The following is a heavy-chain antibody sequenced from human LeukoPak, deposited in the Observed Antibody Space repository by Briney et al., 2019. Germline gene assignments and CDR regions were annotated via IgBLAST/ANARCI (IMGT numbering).Heavy chain of an antibody. Sequence: GGSLRLSCAASGFTFSSYEMNWVRQAPGKGLEWVSYISSSGTTIYYADSVKGRFTISRDNAKNSLYLQMNSLRAEDTAVYYCARGGYCSSSTCYSLNAFDIWGQGTMFTVSS. J-gene: IGHJ3*02. D-gene: IGHD2-2*01. CDR2: ISSSGTTI. CDR1: GFTFSSYE. CDR3: ARGGYCSSSTCYSLNAFDI. V-gene: IGHV3-48*03.